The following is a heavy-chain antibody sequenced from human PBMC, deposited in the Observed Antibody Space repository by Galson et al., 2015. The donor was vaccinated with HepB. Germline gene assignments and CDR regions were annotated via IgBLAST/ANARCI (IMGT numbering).Heavy chain of an antibody. CDR3: AKGEDLWLGTFNY. D-gene: IGHD3-10*01. CDR1: GFTFSSYA. Sequence: SLRLSCAASGFTFSSYAMSWVRQAPGKGLEWVSAINGRGGSIYYADSVKGRFTISRDNSKNTLYLQMNSLRAEDTAVYYCAKGEDLWLGTFNYWGQGTLVTVSS. J-gene: IGHJ4*02. CDR2: INGRGGSI. V-gene: IGHV3-23*01.